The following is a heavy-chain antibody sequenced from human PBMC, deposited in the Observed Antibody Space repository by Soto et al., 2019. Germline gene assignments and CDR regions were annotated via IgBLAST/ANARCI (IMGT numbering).Heavy chain of an antibody. V-gene: IGHV3-11*01. CDR3: VRPYYSSSWFPFDR. J-gene: IGHJ5*02. Sequence: QVQLVESGGGLVKPGGSLRLSCTASGVDFGYYCMSWIRQAPGKGLEWVSYIDSDDGITHYTDSVKGRFTISRDDATKSLYLQMNSLRVEDTALYYCVRPYYSSSWFPFDRWGQGTLVTVSS. CDR1: GVDFGYYC. CDR2: IDSDDGIT. D-gene: IGHD3-22*01.